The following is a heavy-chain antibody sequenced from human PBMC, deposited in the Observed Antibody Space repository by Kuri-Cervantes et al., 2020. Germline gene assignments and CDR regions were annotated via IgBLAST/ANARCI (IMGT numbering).Heavy chain of an antibody. CDR3: ARVWKDYGSGTFHPKEEFYHMDV. V-gene: IGHV4-4*02. D-gene: IGHD3-10*01. CDR2: IYHSGST. Sequence: WVRQPPGKGLEWIGEIYHSGSTNCNPSLKSRVTISLDKSKNQFSLKLSSVTAADTAVYYCARVWKDYGSGTFHPKEEFYHMDVWGRGTTVTVSS. J-gene: IGHJ6*03.